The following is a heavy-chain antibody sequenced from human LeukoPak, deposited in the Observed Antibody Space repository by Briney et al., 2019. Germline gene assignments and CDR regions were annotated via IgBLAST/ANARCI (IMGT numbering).Heavy chain of an antibody. CDR1: DGSISSYY. J-gene: IGHJ2*01. D-gene: IGHD1-26*01. CDR2: IYYSGST. CDR3: ARNGGSYVRGYWYFDL. Sequence: SETLPLTCTVSDGSISSYYWSWIRQPPGKGLEWIGYIYYSGSTNYNPSLKSRVTISVDTSKNQFSLKLSSVTAADTAVYYCARNGGSYVRGYWYFDLWGRGTLVTVSS. V-gene: IGHV4-59*01.